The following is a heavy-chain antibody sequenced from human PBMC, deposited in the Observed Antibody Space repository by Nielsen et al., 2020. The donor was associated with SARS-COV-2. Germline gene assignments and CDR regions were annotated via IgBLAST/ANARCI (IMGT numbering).Heavy chain of an antibody. J-gene: IGHJ6*02. Sequence: VRQMPGKGLEWMGIIYPGDSDTRYSPSFQGQVTISADKSISTAYLQWSSLKASDTATYYCARHSGSSQYYYYYYGMDVWGQGTTVTVSS. CDR2: IYPGDSDT. D-gene: IGHD1-26*01. CDR3: ARHSGSSQYYYYYYGMDV. V-gene: IGHV5-51*01.